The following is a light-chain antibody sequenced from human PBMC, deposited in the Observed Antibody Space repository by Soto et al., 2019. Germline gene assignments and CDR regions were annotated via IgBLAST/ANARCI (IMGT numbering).Light chain of an antibody. V-gene: IGKV3-20*01. CDR3: QQYGSSGT. CDR1: QSVSNNY. Sequence: EIVLTQSPGTLSLSPGERETLSCRASQSVSNNYLAWYQQKPGQAPRFLIYGASNRATGIPDRFSGSGSGTDFTLTISRLEPEDFAVYYCQQYGSSGTFGQGTKVDIK. CDR2: GAS. J-gene: IGKJ1*01.